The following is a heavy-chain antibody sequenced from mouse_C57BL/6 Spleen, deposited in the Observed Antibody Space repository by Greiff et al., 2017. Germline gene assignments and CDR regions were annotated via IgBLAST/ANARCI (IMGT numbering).Heavy chain of an antibody. Sequence: VQLQQPGAELVKPGASVKLSCKASGYTFTSYWMQWVKQRPGQGLEWIGEIDPSDSYTNYNQKFKGKATLTVDTSSSTAYMQLSGLTSEDSAVYYSARSVTDYAMDYWGQGTSVTVSS. D-gene: IGHD2-12*01. CDR1: GYTFTSYW. V-gene: IGHV1-50*01. CDR3: ARSVTDYAMDY. CDR2: IDPSDSYT. J-gene: IGHJ4*01.